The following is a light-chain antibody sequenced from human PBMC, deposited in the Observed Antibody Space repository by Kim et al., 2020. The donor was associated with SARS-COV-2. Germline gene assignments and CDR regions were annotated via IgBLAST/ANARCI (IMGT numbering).Light chain of an antibody. CDR2: EVT. CDR3: CSYAGGSIL. Sequence: PGQPITISCTGTTSDVGSSSLVSWYQQYPGKAPKFIIYEVTKWPSGVSNRFSGSKSGNTASLTISGLQAEDGADYYCCSYAGGSILFGGGTQLTVL. CDR1: TSDVGSSSL. V-gene: IGLV2-23*02. J-gene: IGLJ3*02.